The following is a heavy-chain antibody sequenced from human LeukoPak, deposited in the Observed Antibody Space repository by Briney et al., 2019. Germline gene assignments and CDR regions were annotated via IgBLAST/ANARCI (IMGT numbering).Heavy chain of an antibody. J-gene: IGHJ6*03. CDR2: ISSSSSYI. CDR1: GFTFSRYS. D-gene: IGHD3-3*01. CDR3: ARVSYDFWSGYYNYYYYYMDV. Sequence: GGSLRLSCAASGFTFSRYSINWVRQAPGKGLEWVSSISSSSSYIYYADSVKGRFTISRDNAKNSLYLQMNSLRAEDTAVYYCARVSYDFWSGYYNYYYYYMDVWGKGTTVTVSS. V-gene: IGHV3-21*01.